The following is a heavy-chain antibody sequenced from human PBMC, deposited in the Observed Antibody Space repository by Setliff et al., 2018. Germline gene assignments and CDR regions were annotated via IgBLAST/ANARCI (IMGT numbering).Heavy chain of an antibody. CDR1: PYSFSGYY. V-gene: IGHV1-2*02. J-gene: IGHJ5*02. CDR3: ARTKGFVDGYLDP. CDR2: INTNSGDT. Sequence: GASVKVSCKTSPYSFSGYYIHWVRQAPGQGLEWMGWINTNSGDTRYAQKFQGRATMTRDTSISTAYMELSRLRSDDTAVYYCARTKGFVDGYLDPWGQGTLVTVS. D-gene: IGHD3-10*01.